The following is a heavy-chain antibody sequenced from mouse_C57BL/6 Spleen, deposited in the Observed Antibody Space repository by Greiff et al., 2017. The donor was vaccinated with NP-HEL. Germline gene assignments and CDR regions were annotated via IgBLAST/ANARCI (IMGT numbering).Heavy chain of an antibody. Sequence: EVQGVESGGGLVKPGGSLKLSCAASGFTFSSYAMSWVRQTPEKRLEWVATISDGGSYTYYPDNVKGRFTISRDNAKNNLYLQMSHLKSEDTAMYYCAREGTTVVATLYYAMDYWGQGTSVTVSS. CDR2: ISDGGSYT. D-gene: IGHD1-1*01. J-gene: IGHJ4*01. V-gene: IGHV5-4*01. CDR3: AREGTTVVATLYYAMDY. CDR1: GFTFSSYA.